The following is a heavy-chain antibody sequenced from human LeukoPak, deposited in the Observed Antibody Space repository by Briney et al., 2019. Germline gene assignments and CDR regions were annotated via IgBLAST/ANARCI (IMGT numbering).Heavy chain of an antibody. CDR3: ASGIYRGVEGTFDY. CDR1: GYTFISYA. Sequence: ASVKVSCKASGYTFISYAIHWVRQAPGQRLEWMGWINVGNGDTKYSQNLQGRVTITRDTSASTAYMELSSLRSEDTAVYYCASGIYRGVEGTFDYWGQGTLVTVSS. D-gene: IGHD1-26*01. J-gene: IGHJ4*02. CDR2: INVGNGDT. V-gene: IGHV1-3*01.